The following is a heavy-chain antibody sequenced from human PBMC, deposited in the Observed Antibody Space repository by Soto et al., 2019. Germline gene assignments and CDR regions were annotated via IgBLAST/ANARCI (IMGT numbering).Heavy chain of an antibody. CDR2: ISSSGSTI. CDR1: GFTFSDYY. J-gene: IGHJ5*02. Sequence: GGSLRLSCAASGFTFSDYYMSWIRQAPGKVLEWVSYISSSGSTIYYADSVKGRFTISRDNAKNSLYLQMNSLRAEDTAVYYCARVGCSGGSCYSLDRDENWFDPWGQGTLVTVSS. V-gene: IGHV3-11*01. CDR3: ARVGCSGGSCYSLDRDENWFDP. D-gene: IGHD2-15*01.